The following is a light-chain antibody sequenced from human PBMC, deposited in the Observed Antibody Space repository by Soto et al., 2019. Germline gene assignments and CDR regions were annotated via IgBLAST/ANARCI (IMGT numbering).Light chain of an antibody. CDR1: QSVLYSSNNKNY. J-gene: IGKJ2*01. Sequence: DIVMTQSPDSLAVSLGERATINCKSSQSVLYSSNNKNYLAWYQQKPGQPPKLLIYWASTRESGVPDRFSGSGSGTDFTLPSSSLQAEDVAVYYCQQYYSTHTFGQGTKLEIK. CDR3: QQYYSTHT. CDR2: WAS. V-gene: IGKV4-1*01.